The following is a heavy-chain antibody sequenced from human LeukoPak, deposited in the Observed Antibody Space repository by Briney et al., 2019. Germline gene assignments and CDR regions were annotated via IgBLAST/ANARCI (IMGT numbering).Heavy chain of an antibody. CDR2: VAGDSHYI. CDR3: ARSRRARHCPDFEY. CDR1: GFSFSDYT. V-gene: IGHV3-21*01. J-gene: IGHJ4*02. Sequence: GGSLRLSCAASGFSFSDYTMNWVRQAPGKGLEWVASVAGDSHYIYYADSVRGRFTISRDNAKISLYLQMNSLRADDTAVYYCARSRRARHCPDFEYWGQGTLLTVSS.